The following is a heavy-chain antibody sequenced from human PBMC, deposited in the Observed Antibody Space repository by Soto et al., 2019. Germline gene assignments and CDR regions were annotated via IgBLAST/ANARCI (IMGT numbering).Heavy chain of an antibody. CDR1: GGSITTGGYY. V-gene: IGHV4-31*03. J-gene: IGHJ4*02. Sequence: SETLSLTCTVSGGSITTGGYYWSWIRQLPGKGLEWIGHRYYSESTYYNPSLKSRVSISLDTSKNQFSLKLSFVTAADTAMYYCARTKCSGGSCYSWSLDYWGQGTPVTVS. D-gene: IGHD2-15*01. CDR3: ARTKCSGGSCYSWSLDY. CDR2: RYYSEST.